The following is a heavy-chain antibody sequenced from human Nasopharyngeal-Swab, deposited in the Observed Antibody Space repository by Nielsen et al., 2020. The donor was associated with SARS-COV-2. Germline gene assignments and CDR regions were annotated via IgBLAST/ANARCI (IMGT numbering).Heavy chain of an antibody. CDR2: IWYDGSNK. Sequence: GGSLRLSCAASGFTFSSYGMHWVRQAPGKGLEWVAVIWYDGSNKYYADSVKGRFTISRDNSKNTLYLQMNSLRAEDTAVYYCAREVMWFGELLAGGDYWGQGTLVTVSS. J-gene: IGHJ4*02. V-gene: IGHV3-33*01. CDR3: AREVMWFGELLAGGDY. CDR1: GFTFSSYG. D-gene: IGHD3-10*01.